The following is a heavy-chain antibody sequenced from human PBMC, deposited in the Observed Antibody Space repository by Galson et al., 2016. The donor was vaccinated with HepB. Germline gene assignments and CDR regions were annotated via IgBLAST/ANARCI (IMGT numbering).Heavy chain of an antibody. J-gene: IGHJ4*02. CDR2: TTRAGDET. D-gene: IGHD2-2*01. CDR3: ASFLEKVRPMDY. Sequence: SLRLSCATSGFTFITYAMSWVRQAPGKGLEWVALTTRAGDETYYGDSVKGRFTISRDNSKSTVYLQMDSLRAEDSAVYYCASFLEKVRPMDYWGRGTLVSVSS. CDR1: GFTFITYA. V-gene: IGHV3-23*01.